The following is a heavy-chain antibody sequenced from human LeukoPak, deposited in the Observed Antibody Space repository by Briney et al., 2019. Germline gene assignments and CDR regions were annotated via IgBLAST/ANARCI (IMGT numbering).Heavy chain of an antibody. CDR1: GFTFSSYW. J-gene: IGHJ4*02. V-gene: IGHV3-74*01. D-gene: IGHD3-22*01. CDR3: ARKFYYDSSGYLTFDY. CDR2: INSDGSST. Sequence: GGSLRLSCAASGFTFSSYWMHWVRQAPGKGLVWVSRINSDGSSTSYADSVEGRFTISRDNAKNTLYLQMNSLRAEDTAVYYCARKFYYDSSGYLTFDYWGQGTLVTVSS.